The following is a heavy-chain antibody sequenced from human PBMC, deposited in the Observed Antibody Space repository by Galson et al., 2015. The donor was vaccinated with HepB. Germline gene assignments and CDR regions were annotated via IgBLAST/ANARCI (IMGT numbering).Heavy chain of an antibody. J-gene: IGHJ5*02. CDR2: ITTGSDCV. V-gene: IGHV3-21*06. Sequence: SLRLSCAASGFTFSSFAMTWVRQAPGKGLEWVSSITTGSDCVYYADSVKGRFIISRDNAKNSLYLQMNSLRADDTALYYCARDWGKAVAGTWWFDPWGQGTLVTVSS. D-gene: IGHD6-19*01. CDR1: GFTFSSFA. CDR3: ARDWGKAVAGTWWFDP.